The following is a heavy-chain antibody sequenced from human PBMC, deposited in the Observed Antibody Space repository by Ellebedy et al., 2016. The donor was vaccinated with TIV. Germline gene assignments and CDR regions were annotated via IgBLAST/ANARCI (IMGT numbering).Heavy chain of an antibody. CDR2: ISSNGGST. V-gene: IGHV3-64D*09. D-gene: IGHD3-16*01. CDR3: VKDDGGYGMDV. Sequence: ESLKISCSASGFTFSSYAMHWVRQAPGKGLEYVSAISSNGGSTYYADSVKGRFTISRDNSRNTLYLQMSSLRAEDTAVYYCVKDDGGYGMDVWGQGTTVTVSS. CDR1: GFTFSSYA. J-gene: IGHJ6*02.